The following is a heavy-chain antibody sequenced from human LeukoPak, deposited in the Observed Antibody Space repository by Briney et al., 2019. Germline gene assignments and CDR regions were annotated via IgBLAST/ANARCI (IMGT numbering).Heavy chain of an antibody. D-gene: IGHD3-10*01. J-gene: IGHJ4*02. CDR3: ARDKDTMVRGVSGNDY. Sequence: GGSLRLSCAASGFTFSDYYMSWIRQAPRKGLEWVSYISSSSSYTNYADSVKGRFTISRDNAKNSLYLQMNSLRAEDTAVYYCARDKDTMVRGVSGNDYWGQGTLVTVSS. CDR2: ISSSSSYT. V-gene: IGHV3-11*05. CDR1: GFTFSDYY.